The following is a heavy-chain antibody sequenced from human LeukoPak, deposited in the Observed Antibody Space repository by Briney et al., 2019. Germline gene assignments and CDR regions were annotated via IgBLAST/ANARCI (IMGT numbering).Heavy chain of an antibody. D-gene: IGHD6-25*01. Sequence: GGSLRLSCAASGFTFSSYTMNWVRQAPGKGLEWVSCISSNSHYIYYADSVKGRFTISRDNSKNTLYLQMNSLRAEDTAVYYCAKDIGSAAPTEYFQHWGQGTLVTVSS. CDR3: AKDIGSAAPTEYFQH. CDR1: GFTFSSYT. CDR2: ISSNSHYI. V-gene: IGHV3-21*04. J-gene: IGHJ1*01.